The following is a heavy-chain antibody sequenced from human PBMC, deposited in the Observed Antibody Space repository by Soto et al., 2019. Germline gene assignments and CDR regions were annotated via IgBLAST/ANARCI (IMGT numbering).Heavy chain of an antibody. Sequence: SETLSLTCAVSSGSISSSNWWSGFRQPPGKGLEWIGEIYYSGSTNYNPSLKSRVTISVDTSKNQFSLKLSSVTAADTAVYYCARVPKLYDFWSGYPEGFDPWGQGTLVTVSS. CDR2: IYYSGST. V-gene: IGHV4-4*02. CDR3: ARVPKLYDFWSGYPEGFDP. CDR1: SGSISSSNW. J-gene: IGHJ5*02. D-gene: IGHD3-3*01.